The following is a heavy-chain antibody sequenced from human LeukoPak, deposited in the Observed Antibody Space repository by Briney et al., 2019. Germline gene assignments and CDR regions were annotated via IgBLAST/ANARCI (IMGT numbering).Heavy chain of an antibody. V-gene: IGHV1-69-2*01. Sequence: ASVKVSCKVSGYTFTDYYMHWVQQAPGQGLEWMGLVDPEDGETIHAEKFQGRVTITADTSTDTAYMELSSLRSEDTAVYYCATTSRYYYYYYMDVWGKGTTVTVSS. CDR3: ATTSRYYYYYYMDV. CDR2: VDPEDGET. CDR1: GYTFTDYY. J-gene: IGHJ6*03.